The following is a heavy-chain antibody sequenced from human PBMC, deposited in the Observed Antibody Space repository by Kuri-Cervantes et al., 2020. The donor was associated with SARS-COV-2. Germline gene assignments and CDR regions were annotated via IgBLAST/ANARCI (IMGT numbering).Heavy chain of an antibody. Sequence: GGSLRLSCAASGFTFSSYAMHWVRQAPGKGLEWVAVISYDGSNKYYADSVKGRFTISRDNSKNTLYLQMNSLRAEDTAVYYCARDDTYSSSWFRFLCRGMDVWGQGTTVTVSS. CDR2: ISYDGSNK. CDR3: ARDDTYSSSWFRFLCRGMDV. V-gene: IGHV3-30-3*01. CDR1: GFTFSSYA. D-gene: IGHD6-13*01. J-gene: IGHJ6*02.